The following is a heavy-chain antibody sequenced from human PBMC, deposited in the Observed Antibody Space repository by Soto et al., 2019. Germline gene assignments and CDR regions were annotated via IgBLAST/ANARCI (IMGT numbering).Heavy chain of an antibody. V-gene: IGHV1-18*01. CDR2: ISAYNGNT. D-gene: IGHD2-21*02. J-gene: IGHJ3*02. Sequence: ASVKVSCKASGYAFTSYGIIWVRQAPGQGLEWMGWISAYNGNTNYAQKLQGTVTMTTDPSTSTAYMELRSLRSDDTAVYYCARNGVTYDDFDIWGQGSMDSVS. CDR3: ARNGVTYDDFDI. CDR1: GYAFTSYG.